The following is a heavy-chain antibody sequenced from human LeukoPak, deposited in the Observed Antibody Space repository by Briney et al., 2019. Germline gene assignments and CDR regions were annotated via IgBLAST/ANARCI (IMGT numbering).Heavy chain of an antibody. CDR3: ARDGVGATRDAFDI. Sequence: GASVKVSCKASGYTFTGYYIHWVRQAPGQGLEWMGWISAYNGNTNYAQKLQGRVTMTTDTSTSTAYMELRSLRSDDTAVYYCARDGVGATRDAFDIWGQGTMVTVSS. J-gene: IGHJ3*02. D-gene: IGHD1-26*01. CDR1: GYTFTGYY. CDR2: ISAYNGNT. V-gene: IGHV1-18*04.